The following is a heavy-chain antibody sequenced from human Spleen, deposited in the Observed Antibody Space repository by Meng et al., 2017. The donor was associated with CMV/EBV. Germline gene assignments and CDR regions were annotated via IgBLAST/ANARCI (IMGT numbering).Heavy chain of an antibody. Sequence: GGSLRLSCAASGFIFCNYAMNWVRQAPGRGLEWVSITYSGYGYTYYADSVEGRFTVSRDNSKSKLFLQMNNLRAEDTAVYYCVRDRFHCWSNSCQREYFSDGMDVWGQGTTVTVSS. CDR1: GFIFCNYA. CDR3: VRDRFHCWSNSCQREYFSDGMDV. J-gene: IGHJ6*02. D-gene: IGHD3-3*02. CDR2: TYSGYGYT. V-gene: IGHV3-23*03.